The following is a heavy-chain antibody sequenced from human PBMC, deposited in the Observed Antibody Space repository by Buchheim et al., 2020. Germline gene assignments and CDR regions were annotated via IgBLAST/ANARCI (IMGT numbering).Heavy chain of an antibody. CDR1: GFTFSSYG. Sequence: QVQLVESGGGVVQPGRSLRLSCAASGFTFSSYGMHWVRQAPGKWLEWVAVISYDGSNKYYADSVKGRFTISRDNSKNTLYLQMNSLRAEDTAVYYCAKDPLFYGSGTNLGDYFDYWGQGTL. CDR2: ISYDGSNK. D-gene: IGHD3-10*01. CDR3: AKDPLFYGSGTNLGDYFDY. J-gene: IGHJ4*02. V-gene: IGHV3-30*18.